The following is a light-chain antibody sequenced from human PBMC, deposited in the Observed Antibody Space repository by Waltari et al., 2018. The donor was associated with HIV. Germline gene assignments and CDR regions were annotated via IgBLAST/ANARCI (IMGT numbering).Light chain of an antibody. V-gene: IGLV1-51*01. Sequence: QSLLTQPPSVSAATGHTIIIPCSGSTSKLGKNSLSWYQHHPGTAPKVLIYDNYKRPSGIPDRFSGSKSGTSATLAITGLQTGDEADYYCATWDSSLSAVVFGGGTKVTVL. CDR2: DNY. CDR1: TSKLGKNS. CDR3: ATWDSSLSAVV. J-gene: IGLJ2*01.